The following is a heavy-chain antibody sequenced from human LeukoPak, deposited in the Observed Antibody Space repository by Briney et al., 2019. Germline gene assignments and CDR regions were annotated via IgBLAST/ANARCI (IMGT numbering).Heavy chain of an antibody. CDR2: IYYSGST. D-gene: IGHD3-10*01. V-gene: IGHV4-59*01. J-gene: IGHJ5*02. CDR3: ARGHDRNFFGSKPFDP. Sequence: SETLSLTCTVSAGSISDYYWTWIRQPPGKGLEWIGYIYYSGSTNYNPSLKSRVTISVDTSKNQFSLNLSSVTAADTAMYYCARGHDRNFFGSKPFDPWGQGTLVTVSS. CDR1: AGSISDYY.